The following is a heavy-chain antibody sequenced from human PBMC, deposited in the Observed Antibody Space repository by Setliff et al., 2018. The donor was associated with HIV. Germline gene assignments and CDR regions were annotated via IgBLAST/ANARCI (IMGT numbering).Heavy chain of an antibody. Sequence: GGSLRLSCAASGLIFSSYEMNWVRQAPGKGLEWISFIGGHGSIIHYADSVKGRFTISRDNAKNSVYLQMHSLRVEDTAIYYCARKLRPGHGVDVWGQGTTVTVSS. CDR1: GLIFSSYE. CDR2: IGGHGSII. CDR3: ARKLRPGHGVDV. D-gene: IGHD3-10*01. V-gene: IGHV3-48*03. J-gene: IGHJ6*02.